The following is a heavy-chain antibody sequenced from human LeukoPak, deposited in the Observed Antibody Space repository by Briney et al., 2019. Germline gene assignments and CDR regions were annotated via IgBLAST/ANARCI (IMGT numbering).Heavy chain of an antibody. CDR1: GGTFSSYG. CDR3: ARDGHRRYHYDSSGREDAFDI. Sequence: ASVKVSCKASGGTFSSYGISWVRQAPGQGLEWMGWISAYNGHTKYAQKVQGRVTMTRDTSTSTAYMELRSLRSDDTAVYYCARDGHRRYHYDSSGREDAFDIWGQGTMVTVSS. J-gene: IGHJ3*02. D-gene: IGHD3-22*01. CDR2: ISAYNGHT. V-gene: IGHV1-18*01.